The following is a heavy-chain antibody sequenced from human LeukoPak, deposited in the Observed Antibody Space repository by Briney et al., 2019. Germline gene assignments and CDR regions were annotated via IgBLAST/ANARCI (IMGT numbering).Heavy chain of an antibody. CDR3: ARHPAQAQTWGGGTYYCYYMDV. CDR2: IYYSGST. Sequence: PSETLSLTCTVSGGSISSSSYYWGWIRQPPGKGLEWIGSIYYSGSTYYNPSLKSRVTISVDTSKNQFSLKLSSVTAADTAVYYCARHPAQAQTWGGGTYYCYYMDVWGKGTTVTVSS. V-gene: IGHV4-39*01. CDR1: GGSISSSSYY. J-gene: IGHJ6*03. D-gene: IGHD3-16*01.